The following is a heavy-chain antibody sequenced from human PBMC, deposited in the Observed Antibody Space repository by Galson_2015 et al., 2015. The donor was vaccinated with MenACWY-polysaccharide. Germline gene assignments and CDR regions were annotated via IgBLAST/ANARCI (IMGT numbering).Heavy chain of an antibody. Sequence: SLRLSCAASGFTFSSYWMSWVRQAPGKGLEWVANIKQDGSEKYYVDSVKGRFTISRDNAKNSLYLQMNSLRAEDTAVYYCARGQGEYYLVNAAFDIWGQGTMVTVSS. CDR2: IKQDGSEK. D-gene: IGHD2-21*01. J-gene: IGHJ3*02. CDR1: GFTFSSYW. CDR3: ARGQGEYYLVNAAFDI. V-gene: IGHV3-7*04.